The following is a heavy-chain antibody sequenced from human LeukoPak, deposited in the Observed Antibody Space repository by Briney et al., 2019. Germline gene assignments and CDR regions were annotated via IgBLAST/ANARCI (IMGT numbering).Heavy chain of an antibody. CDR1: GFTFSSYA. Sequence: GGSLRLSCAASGFTFSSYAMNWVRQAPGKGLEWVSALSGGGGSTYYADSVKGRFTISRDNSKNTLFLQMNSLRVEDTAVYYCAKQALGSSSWYLFDYWGQGTLVTVSS. CDR3: AKQALGSSSWYLFDY. J-gene: IGHJ4*02. V-gene: IGHV3-23*01. CDR2: LSGGGGST. D-gene: IGHD6-13*01.